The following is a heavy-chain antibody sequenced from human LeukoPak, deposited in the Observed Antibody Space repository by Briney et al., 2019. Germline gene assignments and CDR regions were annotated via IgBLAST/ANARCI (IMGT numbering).Heavy chain of an antibody. J-gene: IGHJ4*02. CDR3: AGDGRGDYDFDY. D-gene: IGHD4-17*01. CDR1: GFTFSSYG. CDR2: IWYDGSNK. V-gene: IGHV3-33*01. Sequence: GRSLRLSCAASGFTFSSYGMHWVRQAPGKGLEWVAVIWYDGSNKYYADSVKGRFTISRDNSKNTLYLQMNSLRAEDTAVYYCAGDGRGDYDFDYWGQGTLVTVSS.